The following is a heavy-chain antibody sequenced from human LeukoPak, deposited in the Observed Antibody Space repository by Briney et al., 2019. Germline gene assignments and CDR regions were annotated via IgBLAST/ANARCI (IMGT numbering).Heavy chain of an antibody. D-gene: IGHD2-15*01. Sequence: GGSLRLSCAASGFTFSRYWMSWVRQAPGKGLEWVANINQDGSVIYYVDSVKGRFIISRDNAKNSLSLQMNRLRVEDTAVYYCARIGYTSSSNDYWGQGTLVTVSS. CDR2: INQDGSVI. CDR3: ARIGYTSSSNDY. V-gene: IGHV3-7*01. J-gene: IGHJ4*02. CDR1: GFTFSRYW.